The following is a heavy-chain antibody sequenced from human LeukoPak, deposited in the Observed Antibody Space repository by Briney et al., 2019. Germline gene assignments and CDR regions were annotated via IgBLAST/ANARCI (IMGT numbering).Heavy chain of an antibody. CDR3: AKIPDLAYCGGDCSPHDAFDI. CDR2: ISYDGSNK. CDR1: GFTFSSYG. Sequence: PGRSLRLSCAASGFTFSSYGMHWVRQAPGKGLEWVAVISYDGSNKYYADSVKGRFTISRDNSKNTLYLQMNSLRAEDTAVYYCAKIPDLAYCGGDCSPHDAFDIWGQGTMVTVSS. J-gene: IGHJ3*02. V-gene: IGHV3-30*18. D-gene: IGHD2-21*02.